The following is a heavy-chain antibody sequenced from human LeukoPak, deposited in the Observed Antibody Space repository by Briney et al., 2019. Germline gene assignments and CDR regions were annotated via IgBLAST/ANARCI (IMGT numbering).Heavy chain of an antibody. Sequence: SETLSPTCAVSGGYIIDGYWWSWVRQSPGKGLEWIGEIHHSGSSSYNPSLKSRVTISVDKSKNQFSLKVNSVTAADTAVYYCARNGDYSMDIWGKGTTVTVSS. CDR2: IHHSGSS. J-gene: IGHJ6*03. V-gene: IGHV4-4*02. CDR3: ARNGDYSMDI. CDR1: GGYIIDGYW.